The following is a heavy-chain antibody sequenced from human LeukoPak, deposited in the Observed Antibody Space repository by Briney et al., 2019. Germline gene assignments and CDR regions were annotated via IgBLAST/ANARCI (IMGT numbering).Heavy chain of an antibody. CDR3: AKAKPYSSSWYWDY. J-gene: IGHJ4*02. D-gene: IGHD6-13*01. CDR1: GFTFSSYA. V-gene: IGHV3-23*01. Sequence: GGSLRLSCAASGFTFSSYAMSWVRQAPGKGLEWVSAISGSGGSTYYADSVKGRFTISRDNSKNTLYLQMNSLRAEDAAVYYCAKAKPYSSSWYWDYWGQGTLVTVSS. CDR2: ISGSGGST.